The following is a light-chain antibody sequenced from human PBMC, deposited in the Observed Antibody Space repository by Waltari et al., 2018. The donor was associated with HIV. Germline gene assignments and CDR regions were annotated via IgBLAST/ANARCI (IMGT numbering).Light chain of an antibody. CDR1: QGIRRY. J-gene: IGKJ4*01. Sequence: ILLTQSPSFLSASVGDRVTITCRDSQGIRRYLAWYQQKPGKAPNLLIYAASTLQYGVPSRFSSSGSGTEFTLTISSLQPEDFATYYCQQLNSYPLTFGGGTKVEIK. CDR2: AAS. CDR3: QQLNSYPLT. V-gene: IGKV1-9*01.